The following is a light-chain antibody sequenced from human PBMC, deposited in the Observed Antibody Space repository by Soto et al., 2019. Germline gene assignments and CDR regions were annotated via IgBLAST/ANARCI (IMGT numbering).Light chain of an antibody. CDR2: EVS. Sequence: QSALTQPASVSGSPGQSITISCTGTSSDVGAYTLVSWYQQYPGKAPRLIIYEVSKRPSGVPDRFSGSKSGTSASLAITGLRSDDEADYYCATWDDDLYTPIIGGGTKLTVL. V-gene: IGLV2-14*02. J-gene: IGLJ2*01. CDR3: ATWDDDLYTPI. CDR1: SSDVGAYTL.